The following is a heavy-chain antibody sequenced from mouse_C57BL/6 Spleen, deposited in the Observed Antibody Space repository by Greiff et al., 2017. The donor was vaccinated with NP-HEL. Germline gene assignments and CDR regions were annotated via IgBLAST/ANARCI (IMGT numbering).Heavy chain of an antibody. CDR1: GYTFTSYW. V-gene: IGHV1-55*01. J-gene: IGHJ1*03. Sequence: QVQLQQPGAELVKPGASVKMSCKASGYTFTSYWITWVTQRPGQGLEWIGDIYPGSGSTNYNEKFKSKATLTVDTSSSTAYMQLSSLTSEDSAVYYCARFPYYYGSSRYWYFDVWGTGTTVTVSS. D-gene: IGHD1-1*01. CDR3: ARFPYYYGSSRYWYFDV. CDR2: IYPGSGST.